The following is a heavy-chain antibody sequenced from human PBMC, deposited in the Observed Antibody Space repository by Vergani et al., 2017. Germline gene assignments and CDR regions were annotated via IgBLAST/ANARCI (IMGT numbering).Heavy chain of an antibody. CDR1: GGTFSSYA. Sequence: QVQLVQSGAEVKKPGSSVKVSCKASGGTFSSYAISWVRQAPGQGLEWMGGIIPIFGTANYAQKFQGRVTITADESTSTASMELSSLRSEDTAVSSCARGRGYSGYDTPYYFDYWGQGALVTVSS. CDR3: ARGRGYSGYDTPYYFDY. CDR2: IIPIFGTA. J-gene: IGHJ4*02. V-gene: IGHV1-69*01. D-gene: IGHD5-12*01.